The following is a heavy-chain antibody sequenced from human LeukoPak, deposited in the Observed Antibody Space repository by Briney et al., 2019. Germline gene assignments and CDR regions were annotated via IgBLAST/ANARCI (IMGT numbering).Heavy chain of an antibody. Sequence: KPSETLSLTCTVSGGSISSYYWSWIRQPPGKGLEWVSAISGSGGSTYYADSVKGRFTISRDNSKNTLYLQMNSLRAEDTAVYYCARWYCSSNSCYYDYWGQGTLVTVSS. J-gene: IGHJ4*02. CDR3: ARWYCSSNSCYYDY. CDR2: ISGSGGST. D-gene: IGHD2-2*01. V-gene: IGHV3-23*01. CDR1: GGSISSYY.